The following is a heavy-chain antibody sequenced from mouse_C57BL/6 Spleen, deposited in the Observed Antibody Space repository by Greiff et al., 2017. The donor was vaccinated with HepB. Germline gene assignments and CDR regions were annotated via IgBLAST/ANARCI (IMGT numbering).Heavy chain of an antibody. CDR2: INPNNGGT. D-gene: IGHD6-1*01. CDR3: ARSAGSY. V-gene: IGHV1-26*01. J-gene: IGHJ2*01. CDR1: GYTFTDYY. Sequence: EVQLQQSGPELVKPGASVKISCKASGYTFTDYYMNWVKQSHGKSLEWIGDINPNNGGTSYNQKFKGKATLTVDKSSSTAYMELRSLTSEDSAVYYCARSAGSYWGQGTTRTVSS.